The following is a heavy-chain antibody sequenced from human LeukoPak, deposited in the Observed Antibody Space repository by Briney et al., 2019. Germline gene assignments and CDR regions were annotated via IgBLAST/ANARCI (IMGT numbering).Heavy chain of an antibody. J-gene: IGHJ4*02. V-gene: IGHV1-58*01. CDR1: GFTFTSSA. CDR3: AADGSYPTPFDY. CDR2: IVVGSGNT. D-gene: IGHD1-26*01. Sequence: ASVKVSCKASGFTFTSSAVQWVRQARGQRLEWIGWIVVGSGNTNHAQKFQERVTITRDMSTSTAYMELSSLRSEDTAVYYCAADGSYPTPFDYWGQGILVTVSS.